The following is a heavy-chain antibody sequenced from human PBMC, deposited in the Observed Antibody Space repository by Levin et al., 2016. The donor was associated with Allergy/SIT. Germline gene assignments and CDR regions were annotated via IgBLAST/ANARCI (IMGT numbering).Heavy chain of an antibody. CDR1: GFSFSDYG. CDR2: IWDDGSKK. J-gene: IGHJ1*01. Sequence: GGPLRLSCAASGFSFSDYGMYWLRQAPGKGLEWVAVIWDDGSKKYYADSVKGRFTVSRDQSKSTLYLQMDSLRVEDTAMYYCARDLSSKYFQNWGRGTLVTVSS. CDR3: ARDLSSKYFQN. D-gene: IGHD2/OR15-2a*01. V-gene: IGHV3-33*01.